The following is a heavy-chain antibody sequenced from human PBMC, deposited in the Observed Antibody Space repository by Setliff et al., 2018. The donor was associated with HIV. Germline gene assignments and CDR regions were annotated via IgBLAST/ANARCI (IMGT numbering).Heavy chain of an antibody. D-gene: IGHD3-3*01. Sequence: PSETLSLTCTVSGGSSNSYHWSWIRQPPGKGLEWIGYIYTSGGTNYNPSLKSRVTISVDTSKNQFSLKLNSVTAADTAVYYCARATRTIFGVVYFDYWGQGTLVTVSS. V-gene: IGHV4-4*09. CDR3: ARATRTIFGVVYFDY. CDR1: GGSSNSYH. CDR2: IYTSGGT. J-gene: IGHJ4*02.